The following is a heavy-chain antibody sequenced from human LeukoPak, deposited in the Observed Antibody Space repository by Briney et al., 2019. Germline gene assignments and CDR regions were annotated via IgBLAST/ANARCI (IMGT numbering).Heavy chain of an antibody. J-gene: IGHJ4*02. V-gene: IGHV3-21*01. Sequence: GSLRLSCAASGFTFSPYSMNWVRQAPGKGLEWVSSISSSSGYIYYADSVKGRFTISRDNAKNSLYLQMNSLRAEDTAVYYCARSKWSSTNLVPPYFDYWGQGTLVTVSS. CDR3: ARSKWSSTNLVPPYFDY. CDR1: GFTFSPYS. CDR2: ISSSSGYI. D-gene: IGHD2-2*01.